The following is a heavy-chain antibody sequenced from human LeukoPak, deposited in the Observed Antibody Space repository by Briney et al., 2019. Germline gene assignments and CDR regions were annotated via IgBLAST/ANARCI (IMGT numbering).Heavy chain of an antibody. CDR1: GGSFSGYY. V-gene: IGHV4-30-2*01. Sequence: PSETLSLTCAVYGGSFSGYYWSWIRQPPGKGLEWIGYIYHSGSTYYNPSLKSRVTISVDRSKNQFSLKLSSVTAADTAVYYCARAGPRGGSGSYYKDYFDYWGQGTLVTVSS. J-gene: IGHJ4*02. D-gene: IGHD3-10*01. CDR2: IYHSGST. CDR3: ARAGPRGGSGSYYKDYFDY.